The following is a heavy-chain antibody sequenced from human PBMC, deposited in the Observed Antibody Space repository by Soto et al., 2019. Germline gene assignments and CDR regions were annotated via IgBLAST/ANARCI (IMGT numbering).Heavy chain of an antibody. CDR1: GFTFSSYW. D-gene: IGHD6-13*01. J-gene: IGHJ6*02. Sequence: EVQLVESGGGLVQPGGSLRLSCVDSGFTFSSYWMSWVRQAPVKWLEWVGNIKQDGSEENYVDSLKGRFTISRDNAKNSMYLQMNSLRAEDTAVYYCARIAATGRGWDVWGQGTTVVVSS. V-gene: IGHV3-7*01. CDR2: IKQDGSEE. CDR3: ARIAATGRGWDV.